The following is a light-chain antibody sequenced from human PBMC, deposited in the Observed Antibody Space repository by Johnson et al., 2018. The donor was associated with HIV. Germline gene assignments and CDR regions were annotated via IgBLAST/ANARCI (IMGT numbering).Light chain of an antibody. CDR3: GTWDTGVIAPYV. CDR2: ENN. Sequence: QSVLTQPPSVSAAPGQKVTISCSGSSSNIGNNYVSWYQQLPGTAPKLLLYENNKRPSGIPDRFSGSKSGTSATLGITGLQTGDEADYYCGTWDTGVIAPYVFGTGTKVTVL. V-gene: IGLV1-51*02. J-gene: IGLJ1*01. CDR1: SSNIGNNY.